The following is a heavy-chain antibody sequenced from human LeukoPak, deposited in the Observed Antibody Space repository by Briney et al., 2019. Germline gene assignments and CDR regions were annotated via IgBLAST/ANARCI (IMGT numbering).Heavy chain of an antibody. V-gene: IGHV3-7*01. CDR2: IKEDGSEK. D-gene: IGHD4-11*01. Sequence: GGSLRLSCAASGFTFSSYWMSWVRQAPGKGLEWVANIKEDGSEKYYVDSVKGRFTISRDNAKNSLYLQMNSLRAEDTAVYYCARGGSKGSVDYWGQGTLVTVSS. CDR3: ARGGSKGSVDY. CDR1: GFTFSSYW. J-gene: IGHJ4*02.